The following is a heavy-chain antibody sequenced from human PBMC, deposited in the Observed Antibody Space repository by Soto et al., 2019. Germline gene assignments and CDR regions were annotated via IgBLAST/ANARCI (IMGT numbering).Heavy chain of an antibody. Sequence: QVQLQESGPGLVKPSGTLSLTCAVSGGSISSSNWWGWGRQPPGKGLEWIGEIYHSGSTNYNPSLKSRVTRSVDKSKNQFSLKLSSVTAADTAVYYCARVSGSYYYGMDVWGQGTTVTVSS. CDR3: ARVSGSYYYGMDV. CDR2: IYHSGST. V-gene: IGHV4-4*02. J-gene: IGHJ6*02. CDR1: GGSISSSNW. D-gene: IGHD1-26*01.